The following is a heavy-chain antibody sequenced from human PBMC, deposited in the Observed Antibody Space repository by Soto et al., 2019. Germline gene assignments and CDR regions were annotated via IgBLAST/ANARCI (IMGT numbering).Heavy chain of an antibody. D-gene: IGHD2-15*01. CDR2: IYYSGRT. Sequence: QVQLQESGPGLVKHSETLSLTCTVSGGSVSSGSYYWSWIRQPPGKGLEWIGYIYYSGRTNYNPSLMSRVTISVDTSKNQFSLKLSSVTAADTAVYYCARAPVVVVAANYYYYGMDVWGQGTTVTVSS. J-gene: IGHJ6*02. CDR1: GGSVSSGSYY. V-gene: IGHV4-61*01. CDR3: ARAPVVVVAANYYYYGMDV.